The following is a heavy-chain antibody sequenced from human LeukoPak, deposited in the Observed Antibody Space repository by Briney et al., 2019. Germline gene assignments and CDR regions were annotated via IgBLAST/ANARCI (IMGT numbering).Heavy chain of an antibody. CDR2: INQDGGEI. J-gene: IGHJ4*02. D-gene: IGHD3-22*01. CDR1: GFTFSSYW. CDR3: GRSSSGYYYTLIDY. Sequence: PGGSLRLSCAASGFTFSSYWMTWVRQAPGKGLEWVANINQDGGEIYYADSVRGRFTISRDDAKNSLYLQMNSLRAEDTAVYYCGRSSSGYYYTLIDYWGQGTLVTVSS. V-gene: IGHV3-7*01.